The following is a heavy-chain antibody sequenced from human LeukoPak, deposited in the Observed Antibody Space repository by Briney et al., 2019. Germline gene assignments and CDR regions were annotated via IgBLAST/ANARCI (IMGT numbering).Heavy chain of an antibody. CDR3: ARFIVGSRYGMDV. J-gene: IGHJ6*02. CDR2: ISAASGNT. Sequence: GASVKVSCKASGYTFTSYGISWVRQAPGQRLEWMGWISAASGNTKSSQKFQGTVTITRDTSASTAYMELSSLRSEDTAVYYCARFIVGSRYGMDVWGQGTTVTVSS. D-gene: IGHD3-22*01. V-gene: IGHV1-3*01. CDR1: GYTFTSYG.